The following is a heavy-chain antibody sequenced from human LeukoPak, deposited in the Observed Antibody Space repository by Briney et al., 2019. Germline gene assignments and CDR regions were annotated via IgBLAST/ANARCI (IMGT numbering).Heavy chain of an antibody. J-gene: IGHJ4*02. Sequence: ASVEVSCKVSGYTLTELSMHWVRQAPGKGLEWMGGFDPEDGETIYAQKFQGRVTMTEDTSSDTAYMELSSLRSEDTAVYYCATALRDSSWVDYWGQGTLVIVSS. D-gene: IGHD6-13*01. CDR1: GYTLTELS. V-gene: IGHV1-24*01. CDR2: FDPEDGET. CDR3: ATALRDSSWVDY.